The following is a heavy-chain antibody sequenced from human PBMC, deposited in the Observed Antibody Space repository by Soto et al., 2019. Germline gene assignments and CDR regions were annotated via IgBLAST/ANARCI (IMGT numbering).Heavy chain of an antibody. CDR2: IYWDDDK. CDR3: GKKLTGNWAV. J-gene: IGHJ4*02. D-gene: IGHD1-20*01. V-gene: IGHV2-5*02. CDR1: GISRSTSGGG. Sequence: QITLEESGPPLVKPTQTLTLTCTFSGISRSTSGGGVGWIRQPPGKALEWLALIYWDDDKRYSPSLKSRLTITQDTSINQVVLTMTNMDPVDTATYYCGKKLTGNWAVWGQGTLVTVSS.